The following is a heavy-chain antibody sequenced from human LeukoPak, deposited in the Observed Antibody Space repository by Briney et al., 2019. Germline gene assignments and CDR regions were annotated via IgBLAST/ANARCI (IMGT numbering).Heavy chain of an antibody. CDR3: ARDGGYGTMIVVVIEGSYFDY. D-gene: IGHD3-22*01. Sequence: PGGSLRLSCAASGFTFDDYGMSWVCQAPGKGLEWVSGINWNGGSTGYADSVKGRFTISRDNAKNSLYLQMNSLRAEDTALYYCARDGGYGTMIVVVIEGSYFDYWGQGTLVTVSS. J-gene: IGHJ4*02. V-gene: IGHV3-20*04. CDR2: INWNGGST. CDR1: GFTFDDYG.